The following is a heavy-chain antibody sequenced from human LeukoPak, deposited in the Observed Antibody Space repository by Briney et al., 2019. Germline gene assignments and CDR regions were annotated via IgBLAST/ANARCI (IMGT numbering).Heavy chain of an antibody. D-gene: IGHD3-10*01. CDR1: GFTFSSYW. CDR3: AREYYGSGTADAFDI. CDR2: INRDGSST. V-gene: IGHV3-74*01. J-gene: IGHJ3*02. Sequence: GGSLRLSCAASGFTFSSYWMHWVRQAPGKGPVWVSRINRDGSSTSYADSVKGRFTISRDNAKNTLYLQMNSLRAEDTAVYHCAREYYGSGTADAFDIWGQGTMVTVSS.